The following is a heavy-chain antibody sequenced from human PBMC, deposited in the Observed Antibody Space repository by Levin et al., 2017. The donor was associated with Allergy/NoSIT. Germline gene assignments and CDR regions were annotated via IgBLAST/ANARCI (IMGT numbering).Heavy chain of an antibody. CDR3: ARRMELAPLGY. Sequence: PGGSLRLSCAASGFTVSSNYMSWVRQAPGKGLEWVSVLYSGGSTYYADSVKGRFTISRDNSKNTLYLQMNSLRAEDTAVYYCARRMELAPLGYWGQGTLVTVSS. CDR2: LYSGGST. J-gene: IGHJ4*02. D-gene: IGHD1-7*01. CDR1: GFTVSSNY. V-gene: IGHV3-53*01.